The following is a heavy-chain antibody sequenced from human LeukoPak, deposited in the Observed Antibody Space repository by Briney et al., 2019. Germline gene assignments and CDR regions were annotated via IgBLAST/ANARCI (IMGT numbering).Heavy chain of an antibody. D-gene: IGHD4-23*01. CDR1: GDSISSAFYY. V-gene: IGHV4-31*03. J-gene: IGHJ3*02. CDR3: ARNLGAVVTPGWAYDI. Sequence: SQTLSLTCTVSGDSISSAFYYWSWIRQHPGKGLEWIGYIYHSGTTYYNPSLKTRVTMSLDTSRNQFSLKVYSVTAADTAVYYRARNLGAVVTPGWAYDIWGQGTMVTVSS. CDR2: IYHSGTT.